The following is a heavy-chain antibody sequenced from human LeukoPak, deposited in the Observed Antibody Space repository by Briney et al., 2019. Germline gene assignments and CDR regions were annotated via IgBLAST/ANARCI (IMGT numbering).Heavy chain of an antibody. CDR1: GGTFSSYG. J-gene: IGHJ3*02. CDR3: AREYGRAAFDI. V-gene: IGHV3-33*01. D-gene: IGHD2-8*01. Sequence: SCKASGGTFSSYGMHWVRQAPGKGLEWVAVIWYDGSNKYYADSVKGRFTISRDNSKNTLYLQMNSLRAEDTAVYYCAREYGRAAFDIWGQGTMVTVSS. CDR2: IWYDGSNK.